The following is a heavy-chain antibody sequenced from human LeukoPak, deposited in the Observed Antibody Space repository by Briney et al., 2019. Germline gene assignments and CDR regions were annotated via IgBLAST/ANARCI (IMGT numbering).Heavy chain of an antibody. J-gene: IGHJ1*01. CDR2: INHSGST. Sequence: GSLRLSCAASGFTFSSYAMSWVRQAPGKGLEWIGEINHSGSTNYNPSLKSRVTISVDTSKNQFSLKLSSVSAADTAVYYCATDLRYFDWLSSRIEYFQHWGQGTLVTVSS. CDR1: GFTFSSYA. CDR3: ATDLRYFDWLSSRIEYFQH. V-gene: IGHV4-34*01. D-gene: IGHD3-9*01.